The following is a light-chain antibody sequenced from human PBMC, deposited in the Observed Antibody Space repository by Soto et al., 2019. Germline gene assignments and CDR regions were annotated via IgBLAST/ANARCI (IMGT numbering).Light chain of an antibody. J-gene: IGLJ2*01. CDR3: GTWDSSLSGLVL. V-gene: IGLV1-51*01. CDR1: SSNIGTNY. Sequence: QSVLTQPPSVSAAPGQTVTISCSGSSSNIGTNYVSWYQQLRGTPPKLLINDNNRRASGIPDRFSGSKSDTSATLAITGLQTGDEADYYCGTWDSSLSGLVLFGGGTQLTVL. CDR2: DNN.